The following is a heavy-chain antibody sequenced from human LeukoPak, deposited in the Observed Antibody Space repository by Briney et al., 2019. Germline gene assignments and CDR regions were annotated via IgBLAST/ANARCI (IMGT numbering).Heavy chain of an antibody. D-gene: IGHD6-19*01. J-gene: IGHJ4*02. CDR2: IRYDGSNK. CDR3: AKYPAVAGSFDFDY. CDR1: GFTFSRYG. V-gene: IGHV3-30*02. Sequence: GGSLRLSCAASGFTFSRYGMHWVRQAPGKGLEWVAFIRYDGSNKYYADSVKGRFTISRDNSKNTLYLQMNSLRAEDTAVYYCAKYPAVAGSFDFDYWGQGTLVTVSS.